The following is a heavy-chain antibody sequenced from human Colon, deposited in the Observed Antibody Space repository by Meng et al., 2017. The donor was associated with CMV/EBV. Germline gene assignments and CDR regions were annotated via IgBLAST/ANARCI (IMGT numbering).Heavy chain of an antibody. CDR2: INPADGGP. CDR3: AREYCTTYRCSYNPHWYDP. D-gene: IGHD2-8*01. Sequence: FTSYHVHWLRQAPGQGLEWVGMINPADGGPTYAQRFPGRVTMTSDTSTSTVYMDLRSLRSDDTALYFCAREYCTTYRCSYNPHWYDPWGQGTLVTVSS. CDR1: FTSYH. J-gene: IGHJ5*02. V-gene: IGHV1-46*01.